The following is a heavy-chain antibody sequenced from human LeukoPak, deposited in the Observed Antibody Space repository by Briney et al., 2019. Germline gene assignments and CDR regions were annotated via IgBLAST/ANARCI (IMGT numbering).Heavy chain of an antibody. Sequence: GGSLRLSCAPSGVRFSTTWMSSVRQAPGKGLEWVASIRHDGSDKYYVDSVKGRFTISRDNAQNSLYLQMNSLTAEDPAIYYCARDGYGGSNVYPSYYWFDPWGQGTLVTVSS. J-gene: IGHJ5*02. D-gene: IGHD4-23*01. CDR3: ARDGYGGSNVYPSYYWFDP. CDR1: GVRFSTTW. CDR2: IRHDGSDK. V-gene: IGHV3-7*01.